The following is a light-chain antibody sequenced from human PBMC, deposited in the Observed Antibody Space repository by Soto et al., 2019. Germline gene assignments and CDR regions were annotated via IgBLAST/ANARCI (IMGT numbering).Light chain of an antibody. CDR3: QQYGSSRT. CDR2: GAS. J-gene: IGKJ1*01. Sequence: EIALTQSPGTLSLSPGERATLSCRASQSVTSSYLAWYQQKPGQAPRLLIYGASSRATGIPDRFSGRGSGTDSTLTISRLEPEDFAVYYCQQYGSSRTFGQGTKVDIK. CDR1: QSVTSSY. V-gene: IGKV3-20*01.